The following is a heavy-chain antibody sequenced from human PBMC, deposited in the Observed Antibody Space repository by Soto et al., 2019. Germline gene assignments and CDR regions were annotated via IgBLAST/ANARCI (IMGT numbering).Heavy chain of an antibody. CDR2: IYYSGST. CDR1: GGSISSYY. J-gene: IGHJ4*02. D-gene: IGHD3-22*01. Sequence: PSETLSLTCTVSGGSISSYYWSWIRQPPGKGLEWIGYIYYSGSTNYNPSLKSRVTISVDTSKNQFSLKLSSVTAADTAVYYCARVYSSGYYYFDYWGQGTLVTVS. V-gene: IGHV4-59*01. CDR3: ARVYSSGYYYFDY.